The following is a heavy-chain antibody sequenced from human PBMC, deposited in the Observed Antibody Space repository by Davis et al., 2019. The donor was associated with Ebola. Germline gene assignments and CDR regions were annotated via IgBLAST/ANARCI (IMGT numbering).Heavy chain of an antibody. J-gene: IGHJ4*02. V-gene: IGHV3-30-3*01. Sequence: GESLKISCAASGFTFSSYAMHWVRQAPGKGLEWVAVISYDGSNKYYADSVKGRFTISRDNSKNTLYLQMNSLRAEDTAVYYCAREISPLGSYSGVELDYWGQGTLVTVSS. CDR1: GFTFSSYA. D-gene: IGHD3-10*01. CDR3: AREISPLGSYSGVELDY. CDR2: ISYDGSNK.